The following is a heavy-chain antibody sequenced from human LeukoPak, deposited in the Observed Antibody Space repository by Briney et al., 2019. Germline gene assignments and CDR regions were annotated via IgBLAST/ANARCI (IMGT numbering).Heavy chain of an antibody. D-gene: IGHD5-18*01. J-gene: IGHJ5*02. V-gene: IGHV1-18*01. CDR2: ISGYNGYT. Sequence: ASVKVSCKASGYIFTNYGISWVRQAPGQGLEWMGWISGYNGYTHYAQNLQGRVTMTTDTSTRTAYMEMRSLRSDDTAVYYCARDFRAAMVSDWFDPWGQGTLVTVSS. CDR3: ARDFRAAMVSDWFDP. CDR1: GYIFTNYG.